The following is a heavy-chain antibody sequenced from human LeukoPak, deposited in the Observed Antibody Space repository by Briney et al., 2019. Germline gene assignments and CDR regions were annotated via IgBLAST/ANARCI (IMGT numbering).Heavy chain of an antibody. D-gene: IGHD6-6*01. CDR2: IYYSGST. CDR1: GGSISSYY. Sequence: SETLSLTCTVSGGSISSYYWSWIRQPPGKGLEWIGYIYYSGSTNYNPSLKSRVTISVDTSKNQFSLKLSSVTAADTAVYYCASFGYSSSYYFDYWGQGTLVTVSS. V-gene: IGHV4-59*01. J-gene: IGHJ4*02. CDR3: ASFGYSSSYYFDY.